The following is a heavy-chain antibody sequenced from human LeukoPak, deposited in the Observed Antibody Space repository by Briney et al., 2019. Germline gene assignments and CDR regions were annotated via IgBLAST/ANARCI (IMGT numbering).Heavy chain of an antibody. CDR1: GFTFSSYS. CDR2: ISGSGGST. CDR3: AKPPYYYDSSGYYGPFDY. Sequence: GRSLRLSCAASGFTFSSYSMNWVRQAPGKGLEWVSAISGSGGSTYYADSVKGRFTISRDNSKNTLYLQMNSLRAEDTAVYYCAKPPYYYDSSGYYGPFDYWGQGTLVTVSS. V-gene: IGHV3-23*01. J-gene: IGHJ4*02. D-gene: IGHD3-22*01.